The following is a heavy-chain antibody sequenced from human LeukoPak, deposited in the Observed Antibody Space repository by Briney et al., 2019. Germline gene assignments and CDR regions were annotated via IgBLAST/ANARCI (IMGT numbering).Heavy chain of an antibody. D-gene: IGHD6-13*01. J-gene: IGHJ4*02. CDR2: VNRDGSST. CDR1: GFTFSDYW. Sequence: GGSLRLSCAAPGFTFSDYWMHWVRQAPGKGLVWVSRVNRDGSSTSYADSVKGRFTISRDKAKNTLSLQMNSLRAEDTAVYYCARDRSISAAGDTYWGQGTLVTVSS. V-gene: IGHV3-74*01. CDR3: ARDRSISAAGDTY.